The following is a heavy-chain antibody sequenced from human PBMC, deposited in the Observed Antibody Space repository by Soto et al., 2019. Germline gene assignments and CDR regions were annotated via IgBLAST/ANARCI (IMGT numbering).Heavy chain of an antibody. V-gene: IGHV1-3*01. CDR1: GYTFTSYA. J-gene: IGHJ4*02. CDR3: ASLLPGYSGYAWSPNFDY. Sequence: ASVKVSCKASGYTFTSYAMHWVRQAPGQRLEWMGWINAGNGNTKYSQKFQGRVTITRDTSASTAYMELSSLRSEDTAVYYCASLLPGYSGYAWSPNFDYWGQGTLVTSPQ. D-gene: IGHD5-12*01. CDR2: INAGNGNT.